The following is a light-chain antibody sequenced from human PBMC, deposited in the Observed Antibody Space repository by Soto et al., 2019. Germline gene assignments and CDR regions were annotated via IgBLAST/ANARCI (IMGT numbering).Light chain of an antibody. CDR1: QSVSSY. J-gene: IGKJ4*01. V-gene: IGKV3-11*01. Sequence: EIVLTQSPATPSLSPGERATLSCRASQSVSSYLAWYQQKPGQAPRLLIYDASNRATGIPARFSGSGSGTAFPLTISSLEPEDFAVYYCHKRSNWLTFGGGPKGEIK. CDR2: DAS. CDR3: HKRSNWLT.